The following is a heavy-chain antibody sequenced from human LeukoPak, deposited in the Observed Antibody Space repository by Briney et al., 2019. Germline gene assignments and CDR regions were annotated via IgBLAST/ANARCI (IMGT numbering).Heavy chain of an antibody. CDR1: GFTFSTYS. CDR3: AKDGRCSGGSCYSYFDY. Sequence: GGSLRLSCAASGFTFSTYSMNWVRQAPGKGLEWVSAISGSGGSTYYADSVKGRFTISRDNSKNTLYLQMNSLRAEDTAVYYCAKDGRCSGGSCYSYFDYWGQGTLVTVSS. J-gene: IGHJ4*02. D-gene: IGHD2-15*01. V-gene: IGHV3-23*01. CDR2: ISGSGGST.